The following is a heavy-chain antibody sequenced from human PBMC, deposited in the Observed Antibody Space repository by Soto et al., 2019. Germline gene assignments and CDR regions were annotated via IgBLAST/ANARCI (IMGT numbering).Heavy chain of an antibody. Sequence: ASVKVSCKASGYTFTGYYMHWVRQAPGQGLEWMGWINPNSGGTKYAQKFQGWDTMTRDTSISTAYMELSRLRSDDTAVYYCARGGGEGGYCSSTSCAPYYYYYMDVWGKGTTVTVSS. V-gene: IGHV1-2*04. CDR1: GYTFTGYY. CDR3: ARGGGEGGYCSSTSCAPYYYYYMDV. J-gene: IGHJ6*03. D-gene: IGHD2-2*01. CDR2: INPNSGGT.